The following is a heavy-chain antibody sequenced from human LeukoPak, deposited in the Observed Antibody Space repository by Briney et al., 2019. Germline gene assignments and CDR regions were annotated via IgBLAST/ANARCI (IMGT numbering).Heavy chain of an antibody. V-gene: IGHV3-11*04. CDR3: ASLWFGELSPFDY. Sequence: GGSLRLSCAASGFTFSDNYMGWIRQAPGKGLEWVSYISSSGSTIYYADSVKGRFTISRDNAKNSLYLQMNSLRAEDTAVYYCASLWFGELSPFDYWGQGTLVTVSS. D-gene: IGHD3-10*01. CDR1: GFTFSDNY. CDR2: ISSSGSTI. J-gene: IGHJ4*02.